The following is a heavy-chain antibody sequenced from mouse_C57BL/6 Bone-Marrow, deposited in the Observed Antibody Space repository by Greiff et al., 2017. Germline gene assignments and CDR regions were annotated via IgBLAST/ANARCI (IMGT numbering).Heavy chain of an antibody. Sequence: VQLQQSGAELVRPGTSVKMSCKASGYTFTNYWIGWAKPRPGHGLEWIGDIYPGGGYTNYNEKFKGMATLTADKSSSTAYMQFSSLTSEDSAIYYCARWDYDSNSYCDYWGEGTTLTVSS. V-gene: IGHV1-63*01. CDR3: ARWDYDSNSYCDY. CDR1: GYTFTNYW. J-gene: IGHJ2*01. D-gene: IGHD2-5*01. CDR2: IYPGGGYT.